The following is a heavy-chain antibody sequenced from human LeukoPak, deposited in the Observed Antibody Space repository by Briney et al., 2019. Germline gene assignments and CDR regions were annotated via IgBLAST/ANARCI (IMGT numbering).Heavy chain of an antibody. CDR1: GGSISTYY. CDR2: IYTSGTT. J-gene: IGHJ4*02. CDR3: ARLSTVTTSFDY. Sequence: PSETLSLTCTGSGGSISTYYWSWIRQPAGKELEWIGRIYTSGTTHYNPSLNSRVTMSVDTSKNQFSLNLSSVTAADTAIYYCARLSTVTTSFDYWGQGTLVTVSS. D-gene: IGHD4-17*01. V-gene: IGHV4-4*07.